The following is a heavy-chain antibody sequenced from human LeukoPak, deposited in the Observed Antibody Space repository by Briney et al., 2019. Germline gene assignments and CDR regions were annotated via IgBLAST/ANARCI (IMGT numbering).Heavy chain of an antibody. Sequence: SETLSLTCTVSGGSISSYYWSWIRQPPGKGLEWIGYIYYSGSTNYNPSLKSRVTISVDTSKNQFSLKLSSVTAADTAVYYCARRGATLRWLQLPYYFDYWGRGTLVTVSS. CDR3: ARRGATLRWLQLPYYFDY. D-gene: IGHD5-24*01. CDR1: GGSISSYY. V-gene: IGHV4-59*08. CDR2: IYYSGST. J-gene: IGHJ4*02.